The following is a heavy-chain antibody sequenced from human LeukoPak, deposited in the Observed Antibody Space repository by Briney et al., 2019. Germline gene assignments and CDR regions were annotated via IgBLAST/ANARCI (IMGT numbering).Heavy chain of an antibody. CDR1: GYTFTGYY. Sequence: ASVKVSCKASGYTFTGYYMHWVRQAPGQGLEWMGRINPNSGGTNYARKFQGRVTMTRDTSISTAYMELSRLRSDDTAVYYCARADIAVAGGNWYFDLWGRGTLVTVSS. D-gene: IGHD6-19*01. J-gene: IGHJ2*01. V-gene: IGHV1-2*06. CDR2: INPNSGGT. CDR3: ARADIAVAGGNWYFDL.